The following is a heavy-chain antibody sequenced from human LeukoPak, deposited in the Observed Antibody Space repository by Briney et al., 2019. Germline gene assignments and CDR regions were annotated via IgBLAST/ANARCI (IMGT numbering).Heavy chain of an antibody. D-gene: IGHD6-13*01. CDR3: VRHGLGSSWFGFDY. Sequence: GESLKISCKGSGYIFTTYWIGWVRQMPGKGLEWMGIIYPGDSDPRYSPSFQGQVTISADKSISTAYLQWSSLKASDSAMYYCVRHGLGSSWFGFDYCGQGTLVTVSS. CDR1: GYIFTTYW. V-gene: IGHV5-51*01. J-gene: IGHJ4*02. CDR2: IYPGDSDP.